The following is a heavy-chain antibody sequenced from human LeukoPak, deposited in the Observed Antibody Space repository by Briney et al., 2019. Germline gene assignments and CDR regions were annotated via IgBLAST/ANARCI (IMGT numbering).Heavy chain of an antibody. Sequence: SETLSLTCTVSGGSISSYYWSWIRQPPGKGLEWIGYIYYTRSTHYNPSLKSRVTISVDTSKNQFSLKLSSVTAADTAVYYCARVVGSGSFDYWGQGTLVTVSS. CDR1: GGSISSYY. CDR3: ARVVGSGSFDY. J-gene: IGHJ4*02. D-gene: IGHD3-10*01. CDR2: IYYTRST. V-gene: IGHV4-59*01.